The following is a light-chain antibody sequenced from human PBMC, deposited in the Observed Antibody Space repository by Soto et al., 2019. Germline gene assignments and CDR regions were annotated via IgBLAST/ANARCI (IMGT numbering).Light chain of an antibody. J-gene: IGKJ3*01. CDR2: GAS. CDR1: QSVSSSY. V-gene: IGKV3-20*01. CDR3: QQYGCSLFT. Sequence: EIVLTQSPGTLSLSPGERATLSCRASQSVSSSYLAWYQQKPGQAPRLLIYGASSRATGIPDRFSGSGSGTDFTVTISSLEPEDFAVEYCQQYGCSLFTVGPGTKVDIK.